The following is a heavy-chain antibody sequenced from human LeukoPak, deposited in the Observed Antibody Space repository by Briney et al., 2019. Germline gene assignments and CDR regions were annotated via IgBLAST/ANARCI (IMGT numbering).Heavy chain of an antibody. CDR1: GITFSNAW. Sequence: GGSLRLSCTASGITFSNAWMNWVRQAPGKGLEWVGRIRPKFEGGTADYAVAVKGRFIISRDDSKNTLFLYMNSLKIEDTAIYYCTHYSSGRYLGQGTLVTVSS. CDR3: THYSSGRY. J-gene: IGHJ4*02. CDR2: IRPKFEGGTA. V-gene: IGHV3-15*01. D-gene: IGHD6-19*01.